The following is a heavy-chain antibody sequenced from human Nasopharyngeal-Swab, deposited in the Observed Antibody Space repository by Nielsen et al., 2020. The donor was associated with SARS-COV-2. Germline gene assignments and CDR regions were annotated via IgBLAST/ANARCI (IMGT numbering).Heavy chain of an antibody. CDR1: GGSISSYY. CDR3: AREPYSNYAGGFDY. Sequence: SETLSLTCTVSGGSISSYYWSWIRQPPGKGLEWIGYIYYSGSTNYNPSLKSRVTISVDTSKNQFSLKLSSVTAADPAVYYCAREPYSNYAGGFDYWGQGTLVTVSS. J-gene: IGHJ4*02. CDR2: IYYSGST. V-gene: IGHV4-59*01. D-gene: IGHD4-11*01.